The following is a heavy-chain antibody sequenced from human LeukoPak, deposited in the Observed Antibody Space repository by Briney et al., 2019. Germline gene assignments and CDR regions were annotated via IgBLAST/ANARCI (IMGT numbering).Heavy chain of an antibody. V-gene: IGHV3-9*01. J-gene: IGHJ4*02. CDR2: ISWNSGSI. D-gene: IGHD2-21*01. CDR3: AKDTRSYPSAIDY. CDR1: GFTFDDYA. Sequence: GGSLRLSCAASGFTFDDYAMHWVRQAPGKGLEWVSGISWNSGSIGYADSVKGRFTISRDNAKNSLYLQMNSLRAEDTALYYCAKDTRSYPSAIDYWGQGTLVTVSS.